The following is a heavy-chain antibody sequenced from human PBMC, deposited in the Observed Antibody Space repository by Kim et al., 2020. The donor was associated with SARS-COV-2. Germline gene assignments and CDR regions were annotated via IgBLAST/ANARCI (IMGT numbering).Heavy chain of an antibody. J-gene: IGHJ6*02. V-gene: IGHV4-31*03. CDR3: ARDALKNPVPLGYYYYYGMDV. CDR1: CGSISSGGYY. CDR2: IYYSGST. Sequence: SETLSLTCTVSCGSISSGGYYWSWIRQHPGKGLEWIGYIYYSGSTYYNPSLKSRVTISVDTSKNQFSLKLSSVTAADTAVYYCARDALKNPVPLGYYYYYGMDVWGQGTTVTVSS.